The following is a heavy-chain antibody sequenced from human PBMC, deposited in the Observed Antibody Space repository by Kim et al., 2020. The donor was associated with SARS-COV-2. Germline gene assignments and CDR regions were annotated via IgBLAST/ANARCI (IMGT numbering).Heavy chain of an antibody. Sequence: GGSLRLSCAASGFTFSGYGMHWVRQAPGKGLEWVAVISYDGSNKYYADSVKGRFTISRDNSKNTLYLQMNSLRAEDTAVYYCAKGEGYCSSTSCYTPPYFDYWGQGTLVTVSS. V-gene: IGHV3-30*18. CDR2: ISYDGSNK. D-gene: IGHD2-2*02. CDR1: GFTFSGYG. CDR3: AKGEGYCSSTSCYTPPYFDY. J-gene: IGHJ4*02.